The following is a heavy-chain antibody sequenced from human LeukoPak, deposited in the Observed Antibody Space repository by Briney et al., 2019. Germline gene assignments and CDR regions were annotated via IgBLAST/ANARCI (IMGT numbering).Heavy chain of an antibody. D-gene: IGHD3-10*01. Sequence: GGSLRLSCTASGFTFGDYGMSWVRQAPGKGLEWVGFIRSKAYGGTTEYAASVKGRFTISRDDSKSIAYLQMNSLKTEDTAVYFCTGSFGELSFFDYWGQGTLVTVSS. CDR2: IRSKAYGGTT. CDR1: GFTFGDYG. J-gene: IGHJ4*02. CDR3: TGSFGELSFFDY. V-gene: IGHV3-49*04.